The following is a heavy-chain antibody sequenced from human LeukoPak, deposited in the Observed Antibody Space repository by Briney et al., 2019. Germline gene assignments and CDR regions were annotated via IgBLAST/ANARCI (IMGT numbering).Heavy chain of an antibody. CDR2: ISGDGGDT. Sequence: PGGSLRLSCAASVFTFSIDAMSWGRQTPGKGVEWGSTISGDGGDTHYAGSVRGRFTISRANSKNTLFMQMNSLRADDPAVYYCGKSGSRDWDYFEYWGQGTMLTASS. CDR1: VFTFSIDA. V-gene: IGHV3-23*01. J-gene: IGHJ4*02. CDR3: GKSGSRDWDYFEY. D-gene: IGHD6-19*01.